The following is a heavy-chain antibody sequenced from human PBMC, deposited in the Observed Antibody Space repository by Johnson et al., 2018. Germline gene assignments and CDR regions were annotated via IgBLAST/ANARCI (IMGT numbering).Heavy chain of an antibody. D-gene: IGHD3-3*01. CDR1: GFTFRNYG. CDR2: ISYDGSNK. J-gene: IGHJ6*02. V-gene: IGHV3-30*03. Sequence: QLVESGGGVVQPGRSLRLSCVASGFTFRNYGMHWVRQAPGKGLEWVAVISYDGSNKSYADSVKGRFTISRDNSKNTLYLQMNSLRAEDTAVYYCASEMGIIRANYYYYGMDVWGQGTTVTVSS. CDR3: ASEMGIIRANYYYYGMDV.